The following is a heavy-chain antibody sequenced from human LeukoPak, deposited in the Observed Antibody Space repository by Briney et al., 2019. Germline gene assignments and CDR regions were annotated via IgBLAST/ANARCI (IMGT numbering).Heavy chain of an antibody. Sequence: GGSLRLSCAASGFTFDDYGMSWVRQAPGKGLEWVSGINWYGGSTGYADSVKGRFTISRDNAKNSLYLQMNSLRAEDTALYYCARMTVAGSLFDYWGQGTLVTVSS. J-gene: IGHJ4*02. CDR2: INWYGGST. V-gene: IGHV3-20*04. CDR3: ARMTVAGSLFDY. CDR1: GFTFDDYG. D-gene: IGHD2-21*02.